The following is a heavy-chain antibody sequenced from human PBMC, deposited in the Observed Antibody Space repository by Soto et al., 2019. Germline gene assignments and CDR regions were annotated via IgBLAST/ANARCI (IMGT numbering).Heavy chain of an antibody. Sequence: GESLKISCKGSGYSFTSYWISWVRQMPGKGLEWMGRIDPSDSYTNYSPSFQGHVTISADKSISTAYLQWSSLKASDTAMYYCASEGITTSPSYYYGMDVWGQGTTVTVSS. V-gene: IGHV5-10-1*01. CDR3: ASEGITTSPSYYYGMDV. J-gene: IGHJ6*02. D-gene: IGHD1-20*01. CDR2: IDPSDSYT. CDR1: GYSFTSYW.